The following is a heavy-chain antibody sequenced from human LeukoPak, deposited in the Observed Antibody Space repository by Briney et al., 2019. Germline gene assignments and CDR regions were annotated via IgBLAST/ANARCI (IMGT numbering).Heavy chain of an antibody. D-gene: IGHD6-13*01. J-gene: IGHJ4*02. CDR3: ARVIAAAGTDF. V-gene: IGHV1-2*02. CDR2: MNPNSGDT. CDR1: GYTFTSYD. Sequence: VASVKVSCKASGYTFTSYDINWVRQATGQGLEWMGWMNPNSGDTNYAQKFQGRVTMTRDTSISTAYVELSRLRSDDTAVYYCARVIAAAGTDFWGQGTLVTVSS.